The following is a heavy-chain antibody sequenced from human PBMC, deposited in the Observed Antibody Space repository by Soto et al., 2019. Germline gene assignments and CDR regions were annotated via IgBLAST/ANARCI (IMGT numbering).Heavy chain of an antibody. D-gene: IGHD1-26*01. J-gene: IGHJ4*02. CDR2: IRSKAYGGTT. CDR1: GFTFGDYA. Sequence: GGSLRLSCTASGFTFGDYAMSWFRQAPGKGLEWVGFIRSKAYGGTTEYAASVKGRFTISRDDSKSIAYLQMNSLKTEDTAVYYCTRGRWGPLWWELLEADPNFDYWGQGTLVTVSS. V-gene: IGHV3-49*03. CDR3: TRGRWGPLWWELLEADPNFDY.